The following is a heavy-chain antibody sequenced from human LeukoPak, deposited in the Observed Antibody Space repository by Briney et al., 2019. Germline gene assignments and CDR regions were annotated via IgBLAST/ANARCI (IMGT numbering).Heavy chain of an antibody. CDR1: GYTFSSHG. J-gene: IGHJ5*02. V-gene: IGHV1-18*01. Sequence: ASVKVSCKASGYTFSSHGISWVRQAPGQGLEWMGWISTYNGETKNAQKFQGRVTLTSDTSTDTDYLEVRSLKSDCTAVYFCARDWAFVPVPVANGWLDPGGQGPLVTVSS. CDR3: ARDWAFVPVPVANGWLDP. CDR2: ISTYNGET. D-gene: IGHD6-19*01.